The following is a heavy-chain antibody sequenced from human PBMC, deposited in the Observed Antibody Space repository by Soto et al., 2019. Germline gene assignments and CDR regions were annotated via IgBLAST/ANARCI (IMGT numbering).Heavy chain of an antibody. D-gene: IGHD4-4*01. V-gene: IGHV1-18*01. Sequence: QVQLVQSGAEVKKPGASVKVSCKASGYTFTNYGISWVRQAPGQGLEWMGWINTYNGNTNHAQKLQGRVTMTTDTXXXTXXMELRSVRSDDTAVYSCARRVGSGTDYNQANWCDRWGQGTLVTVSS. CDR1: GYTFTNYG. CDR3: ARRVGSGTDYNQANWCDR. J-gene: IGHJ5*02. CDR2: INTYNGNT.